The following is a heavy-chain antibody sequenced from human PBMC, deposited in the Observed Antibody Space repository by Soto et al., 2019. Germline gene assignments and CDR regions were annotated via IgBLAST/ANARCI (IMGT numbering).Heavy chain of an antibody. CDR2: INVGNGNT. Sequence: QVQLVQSGAEVEKPGASVKLSCKTSGFTFTNYAIQWARQAPGQRLEWMGWINVGNGNTRYSQKFQDRVTMTRDTSATTAYMELSSLRSEDTAVYYCASNPTLDFWGQGTLVTVSS. CDR3: ASNPTLDF. V-gene: IGHV1-3*01. CDR1: GFTFTNYA. J-gene: IGHJ4*02.